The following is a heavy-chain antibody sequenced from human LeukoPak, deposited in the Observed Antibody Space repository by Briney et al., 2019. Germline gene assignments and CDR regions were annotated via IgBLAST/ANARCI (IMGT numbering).Heavy chain of an antibody. Sequence: ASETLSLTCTVSDGSIYSYYWSWIRQPPGKGLEWIGHVSYSGSTNYNPSLNSRVTVSVDTPKSQISLKLSSVTAADTAVYYCARASCSSTSCYAIDYWGQGTLVTVSS. CDR3: ARASCSSTSCYAIDY. CDR2: VSYSGST. D-gene: IGHD2-2*01. CDR1: DGSIYSYY. V-gene: IGHV4-59*08. J-gene: IGHJ4*02.